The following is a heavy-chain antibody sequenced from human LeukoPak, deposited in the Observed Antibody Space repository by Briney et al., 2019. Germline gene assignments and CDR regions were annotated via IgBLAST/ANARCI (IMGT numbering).Heavy chain of an antibody. V-gene: IGHV3-66*01. CDR3: ASERTLDCGGDCYTDY. D-gene: IGHD2-21*02. CDR2: IYSGGNT. CDR1: GFTVSSKY. J-gene: IGHJ4*02. Sequence: GGSLRLSCAASGFTVSSKYMSWVRQAPGKGLEWVSVIYSGGNTYYADSVKGRFTISRDNSKNTLYLQMNSLRAEDTAVYYCASERTLDCGGDCYTDYWGQGTLVTVSS.